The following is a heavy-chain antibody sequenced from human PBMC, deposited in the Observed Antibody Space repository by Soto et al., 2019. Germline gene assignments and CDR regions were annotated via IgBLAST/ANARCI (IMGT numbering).Heavy chain of an antibody. V-gene: IGHV3-30*18. CDR1: GFTFSSYG. CDR3: AKDYLH. Sequence: PGGSLRFSCAASGFTFSSYGMHWVRQAPGKGLEWVAVISYDGSNKYYADSVKGRFTISRDNSKNTLYLQMNSLGAEDTAVYYCAKDYLHWGQGTLVTVSS. J-gene: IGHJ4*02. CDR2: ISYDGSNK.